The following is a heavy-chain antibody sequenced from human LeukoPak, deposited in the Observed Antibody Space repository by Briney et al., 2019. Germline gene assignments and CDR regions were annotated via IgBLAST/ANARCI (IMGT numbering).Heavy chain of an antibody. V-gene: IGHV4-4*08. CDR3: AIGVPAHYYYGMDV. CDR1: GGSISSYY. Sequence: LETLSLTCTVSGGSISSYYWSWIRQPPGEGLWWIVYIFISGTTTYNPSLKSRVTTLVDTSKNQFSLKMRSVTAADTDVYDCAIGVPAHYYYGMDVWGQGTPVTVSS. CDR2: IFISGTT. D-gene: IGHD5/OR15-5a*01. J-gene: IGHJ6*02.